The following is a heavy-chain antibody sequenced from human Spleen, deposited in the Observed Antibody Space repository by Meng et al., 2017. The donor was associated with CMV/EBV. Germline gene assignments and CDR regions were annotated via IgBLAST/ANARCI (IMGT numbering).Heavy chain of an antibody. CDR1: GGSFTGYY. CDR2: INHSGST. D-gene: IGHD2-2*01. Sequence: SETLSLTCAVYGGSFTGYYWSWSRQPPGKGLEWIGEINHSGSTNYNPSLKSRVTISVDTSKNQFPLKLSSVTAADTAVYYCARGRYCSSTSCPARGNYYYYGMDVWGQGTTVTVSS. J-gene: IGHJ6*02. CDR3: ARGRYCSSTSCPARGNYYYYGMDV. V-gene: IGHV4-34*01.